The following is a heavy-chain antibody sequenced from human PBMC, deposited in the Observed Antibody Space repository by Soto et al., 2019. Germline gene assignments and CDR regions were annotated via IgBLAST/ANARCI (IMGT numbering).Heavy chain of an antibody. D-gene: IGHD6-19*01. Sequence: SETLSLTCAVYGGSFSGYYWSWIRQPPGKGLEWIGEINHSGSTNYNPSLRSRVSISVDTSKNEFSLRLSSVTAADTAVYFCARSVAVPGAHIDYWGQGTQVTVSS. CDR1: GGSFSGYY. V-gene: IGHV4-34*01. CDR3: ARSVAVPGAHIDY. CDR2: INHSGST. J-gene: IGHJ4*02.